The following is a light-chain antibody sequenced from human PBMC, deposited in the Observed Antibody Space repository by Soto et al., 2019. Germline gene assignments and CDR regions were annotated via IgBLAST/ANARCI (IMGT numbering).Light chain of an antibody. Sequence: IQMTQSPSSLSASVGDRLSIACRASQVIANDLGWYQQKPGKAPKRLIYAASTLQSGVPSRFSGSGSGTEFTLTISSLQPEDFATYYCQQYNSSPWTFGQGTKVDIK. CDR2: AAS. J-gene: IGKJ1*01. V-gene: IGKV1-17*01. CDR1: QVIAND. CDR3: QQYNSSPWT.